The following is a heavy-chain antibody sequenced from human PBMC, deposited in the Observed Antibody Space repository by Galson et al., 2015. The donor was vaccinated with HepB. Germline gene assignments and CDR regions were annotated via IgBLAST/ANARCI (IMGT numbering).Heavy chain of an antibody. CDR1: GDSISNSNYY. D-gene: IGHD3/OR15-3a*01. CDR2: IYHRGNT. V-gene: IGHV4-39*02. Sequence: ETLSLTCTVSGDSISNSNYYWAWIRQPPGKGLERIATIYHRGNTYYNPSLQHRVTISIETSRNEFDLKVNSVTAADTALYYCARDRYSHNLDAEYWGQGTLVTVSS. J-gene: IGHJ4*02. CDR3: ARDRYSHNLDAEY.